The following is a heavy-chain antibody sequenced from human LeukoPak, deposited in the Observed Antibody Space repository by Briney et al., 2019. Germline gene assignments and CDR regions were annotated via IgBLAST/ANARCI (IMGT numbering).Heavy chain of an antibody. J-gene: IGHJ5*02. CDR2: INPNSGGT. Sequence: ASVKVSCKASGYTFTGYYMHWVRQAPGQGLEWMGWINPNSGGTNYAQKFQGRVTMTRDTSISTAYMELSRLRSDDTAVYYCARDKFGGDYPNSYNWFDPWGQGTLVTVSS. CDR3: ARDKFGGDYPNSYNWFDP. V-gene: IGHV1-2*02. CDR1: GYTFTGYY. D-gene: IGHD3-16*01.